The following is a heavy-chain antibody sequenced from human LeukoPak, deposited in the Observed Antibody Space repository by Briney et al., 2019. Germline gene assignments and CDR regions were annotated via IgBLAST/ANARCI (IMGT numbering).Heavy chain of an antibody. V-gene: IGHV3-30*04. J-gene: IGHJ4*02. CDR3: ARDPAAAGHFDY. D-gene: IGHD6-13*01. CDR2: ISYDGSNK. Sequence: GGSLRLSCAASGFTFSSYAMHWVRQAPGKGLEWVAVISYDGSNKYYADSVKGRFTISRDNSKNTLYLQMNSLRAEDTAVYYCARDPAAAGHFDYRGQGTLVTVSS. CDR1: GFTFSSYA.